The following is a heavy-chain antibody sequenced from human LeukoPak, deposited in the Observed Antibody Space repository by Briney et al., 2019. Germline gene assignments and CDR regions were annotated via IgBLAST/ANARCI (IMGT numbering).Heavy chain of an antibody. CDR1: GGSISSSSYY. Sequence: SETLSLTCTVSGGSISSSSYYWGWIRQPPGKGLEWIGSIYYSGSTYYNPSLKSRVTISVDTSKNQFSLKLSSVTAADTTVYYCASPRYCGGYCYYFDLWGRGTLVTVSS. D-gene: IGHD2-21*02. V-gene: IGHV4-39*01. CDR3: ASPRYCGGYCYYFDL. CDR2: IYYSGST. J-gene: IGHJ2*01.